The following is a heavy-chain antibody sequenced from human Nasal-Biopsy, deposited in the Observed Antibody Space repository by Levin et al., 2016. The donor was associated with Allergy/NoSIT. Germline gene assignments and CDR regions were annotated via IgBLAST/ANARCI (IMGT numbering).Heavy chain of an antibody. CDR3: ARELPGTKGLDY. V-gene: IGHV1-3*01. J-gene: IGHJ4*02. CDR1: GNTFINYA. D-gene: IGHD1-7*01. Sequence: ASVKVSCKASGNTFINYAMHWVRQAPGQRLEWMGWINVGNGNTKYSQKFQGRVSITRDTSASTTYMELSSLRSEDTAVYFCARELPGTKGLDYWGQGTLVTVSS. CDR2: INVGNGNT.